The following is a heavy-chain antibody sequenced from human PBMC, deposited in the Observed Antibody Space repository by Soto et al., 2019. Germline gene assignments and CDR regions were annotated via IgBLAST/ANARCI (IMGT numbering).Heavy chain of an antibody. CDR2: IWYDGSNK. CDR1: GFTFSSYG. Sequence: QVQLVESGGGVVQPGRSLRLSCAASGFTFSSYGMHWVRQAPGKGLEWVAVIWYDGSNKYYADSVKGRFTISRDNSKNTRNLQMNSLRAEDTAVYYCASPHEMVYAPPGYWGQGTLVTVSS. J-gene: IGHJ4*02. V-gene: IGHV3-33*01. CDR3: ASPHEMVYAPPGY. D-gene: IGHD2-8*01.